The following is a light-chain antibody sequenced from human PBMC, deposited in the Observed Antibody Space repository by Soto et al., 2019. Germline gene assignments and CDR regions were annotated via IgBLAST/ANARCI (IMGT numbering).Light chain of an antibody. V-gene: IGLV2-8*01. CDR2: EVT. Sequence: QSVLTQPPSGSGSPGQSVTISCTGTSTDVGAYNYVSWYQQRPGKAPKLMIFEVTKRPSGVPDRFSGSKSGNTASLTVSGVQADDEADYYCSSYAGSNSFVFGTGTKVTVL. CDR3: SSYAGSNSFV. J-gene: IGLJ1*01. CDR1: STDVGAYNY.